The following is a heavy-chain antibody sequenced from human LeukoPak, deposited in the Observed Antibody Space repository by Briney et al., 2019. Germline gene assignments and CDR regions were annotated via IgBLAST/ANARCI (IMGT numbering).Heavy chain of an antibody. CDR3: AGDQGYCSSTSCSHLGYYMDV. CDR1: GGTFSSYA. V-gene: IGHV1-69*13. Sequence: SVKVSCKASGGTFSSYAISWVRQAPGQGLEWMGGIIPIFGTANYAQKFQGRVTITADESTSTAYMELSSLRSEDTAVYYCAGDQGYCSSTSCSHLGYYMDVWGKGTTVTVSS. CDR2: IIPIFGTA. J-gene: IGHJ6*03. D-gene: IGHD2-2*01.